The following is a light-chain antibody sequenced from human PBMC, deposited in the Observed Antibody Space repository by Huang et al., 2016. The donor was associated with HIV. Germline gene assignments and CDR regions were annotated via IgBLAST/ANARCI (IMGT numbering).Light chain of an antibody. CDR3: QQFNHYAFT. CDR1: QGIGTT. V-gene: IGKV1D-13*01. J-gene: IGKJ4*01. Sequence: AVQLTQSPSSLSASVGGRVTITCRASQGIGTTLAWYQQKPGNAPKLLIYDASNLQRVVPSRFSGSGSGTDFTLTISSLQPEDFTTYYCQQFNHYAFTFGGGTKVE. CDR2: DAS.